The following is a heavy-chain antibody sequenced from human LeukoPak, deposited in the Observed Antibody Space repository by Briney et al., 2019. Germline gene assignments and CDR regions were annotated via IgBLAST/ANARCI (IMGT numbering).Heavy chain of an antibody. Sequence: SETLSLTCAVSGYSISSGYYWGWIRQPPGKGLEWIGSIYHSGSTYYNPSLKSRVTISVDTSKNQFSLKLSSVTAADTAVYYCASTVPIILTLDYWGQGTLVTVSS. CDR2: IYHSGST. D-gene: IGHD4-11*01. CDR1: GYSISSGYY. J-gene: IGHJ4*02. V-gene: IGHV4-38-2*01. CDR3: ASTVPIILTLDY.